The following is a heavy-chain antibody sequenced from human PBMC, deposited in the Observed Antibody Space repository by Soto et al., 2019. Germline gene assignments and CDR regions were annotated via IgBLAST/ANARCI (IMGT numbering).Heavy chain of an antibody. Sequence: QVQLVESGGGVVQPGRSLRLSCAACGFTFSSYGMHWVRQAPGKGLEWVAVIWYDGSNKYYADSVKGRFTNSRDNSKNTLYLQMNSLRAEDTAVYYCARDSSSSGYWMEYYYGMDVWGQGTTVTVSS. J-gene: IGHJ6*02. V-gene: IGHV3-33*01. CDR3: ARDSSSSGYWMEYYYGMDV. D-gene: IGHD3-22*01. CDR2: IWYDGSNK. CDR1: GFTFSSYG.